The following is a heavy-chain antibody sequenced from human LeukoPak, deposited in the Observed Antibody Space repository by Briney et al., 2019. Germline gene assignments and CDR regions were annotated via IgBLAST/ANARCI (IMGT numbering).Heavy chain of an antibody. D-gene: IGHD5-18*01. V-gene: IGHV3-53*01. CDR1: GFIVTNNY. CDR2: LFYGGKT. Sequence: PGGSLRFSCVASGFIVTNNYMSWVRQAPGKGLEWVSGLFYGGKTFYADSVKGRVTISRYDVKNTLFLQMNTLRAEDTAVYYCARGRDNPAMMWLALDLDSWGQGTLVTVSS. CDR3: ARGRDNPAMMWLALDLDS. J-gene: IGHJ4*02.